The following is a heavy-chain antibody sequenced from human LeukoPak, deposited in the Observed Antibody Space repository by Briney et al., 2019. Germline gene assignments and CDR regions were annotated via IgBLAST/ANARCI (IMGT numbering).Heavy chain of an antibody. CDR1: GFTFSSYA. V-gene: IGHV3-23*01. CDR3: AKTPLRFLEWFDFDY. Sequence: GGSLRLSCAASGFTFSSYAMSWVRQAPVKGLEWVSAISGSGGSTYYADSVKGRFTISRDNSKNTLYLQMNSLRAEDTAVYYCAKTPLRFLEWFDFDYWGQGTLVTVSS. J-gene: IGHJ4*02. D-gene: IGHD3-3*01. CDR2: ISGSGGST.